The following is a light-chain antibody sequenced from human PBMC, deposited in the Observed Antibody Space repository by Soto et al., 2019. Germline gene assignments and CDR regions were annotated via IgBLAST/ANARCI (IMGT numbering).Light chain of an antibody. Sequence: QSVLTQSPSASGSPGQSVTISCTGTKNDIGVYDFVSWYQHHPGKAPRLIIYEVVQRPSGVPDRFSGSKSGNTASLTVSGLQAADEADYFCKSYAGSNTYVFGRGTKV. CDR2: EVV. CDR1: KNDIGVYDF. CDR3: KSYAGSNTYV. V-gene: IGLV2-8*01. J-gene: IGLJ1*01.